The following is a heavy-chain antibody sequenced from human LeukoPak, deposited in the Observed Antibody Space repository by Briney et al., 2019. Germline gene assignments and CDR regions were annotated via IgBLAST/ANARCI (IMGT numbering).Heavy chain of an antibody. D-gene: IGHD4-17*01. CDR3: ARVLPHRHLRYGYYGRRGYAFDI. CDR2: IYYSGST. CDR1: GGSISSGGYY. V-gene: IGHV4-31*03. Sequence: PSQTLSLACTVSGGSISSGGYYWSWIRQHPGKGLEWIGYIYYSGSTYYNPSRKSRVIISVDTSKNQFSLKLSSVTAADTAVYYCARVLPHRHLRYGYYGRRGYAFDIWGQGTMVTVSS. J-gene: IGHJ3*02.